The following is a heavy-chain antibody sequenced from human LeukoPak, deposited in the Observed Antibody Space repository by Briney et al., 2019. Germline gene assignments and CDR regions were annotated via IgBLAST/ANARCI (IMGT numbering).Heavy chain of an antibody. CDR3: ARASGGYSCGYERRVFDY. CDR2: ISSSSSYI. Sequence: GGSLRLSCAASGFTFSSYSMNWVRPAPGKGLEWVSSISSSSSYIYYADSVKGRFTISRDNAKNSLYLQMNSLRAEDTAVYYCARASGGYSCGYERRVFDYWGQGTLVTVSS. CDR1: GFTFSSYS. J-gene: IGHJ4*02. V-gene: IGHV3-21*01. D-gene: IGHD5-18*01.